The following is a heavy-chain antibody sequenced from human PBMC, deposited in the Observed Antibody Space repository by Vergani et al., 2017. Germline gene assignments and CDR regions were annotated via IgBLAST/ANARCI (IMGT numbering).Heavy chain of an antibody. Sequence: QLQLQESGPGLVKPSETLSLTCTVSGVSIGSNSYYWGWIRQPPGKGLEWIGTIYYTGTTYYNEAHKSRLTISVDTSKNQFSLNLTYVTAADTAVYYCTRHGRSGWAGYFQHWGQGTLVTASS. CDR2: IYYTGTT. CDR1: GVSIGSNSYY. V-gene: IGHV4-39*01. J-gene: IGHJ1*01. D-gene: IGHD6-19*01. CDR3: TRHGRSGWAGYFQH.